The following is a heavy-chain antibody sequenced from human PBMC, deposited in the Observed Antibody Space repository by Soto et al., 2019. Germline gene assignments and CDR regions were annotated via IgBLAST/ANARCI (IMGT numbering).Heavy chain of an antibody. D-gene: IGHD4-4*01. CDR1: GGSISSSSYY. J-gene: IGHJ4*02. Sequence: SETLSLTCTVSGGSISSSSYYWGWIRQPPGKGLEWIGSIYYSGSTYYNPSLKSRVTISVDTSKNQFSLKLSSVTAADTAVYYCARRYDYSNFNLGFDYWGQGTLVTVSS. CDR2: IYYSGST. CDR3: ARRYDYSNFNLGFDY. V-gene: IGHV4-39*01.